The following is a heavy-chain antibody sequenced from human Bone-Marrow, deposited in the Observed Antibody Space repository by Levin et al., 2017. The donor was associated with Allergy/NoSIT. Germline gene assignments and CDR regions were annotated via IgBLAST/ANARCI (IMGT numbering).Heavy chain of an antibody. CDR1: GFTFSSYA. J-gene: IGHJ4*02. V-gene: IGHV3-23*01. D-gene: IGHD6-13*01. CDR3: AKHFKVLDSSTWYVSFDY. CDR2: ISSSSYST. Sequence: QAGESLKISCAASGFTFSSYAMTWVRQAPGKGLEWVSSISSSSYSTGYADSVKGRFTISRDNSKNTLYLQMNSLGAEDTAVYYCAKHFKVLDSSTWYVSFDYWGQGTLVTVSS.